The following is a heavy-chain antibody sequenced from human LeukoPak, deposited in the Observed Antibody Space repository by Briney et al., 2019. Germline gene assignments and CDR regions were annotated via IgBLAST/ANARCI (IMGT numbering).Heavy chain of an antibody. CDR1: GGSISSYY. D-gene: IGHD4-17*01. CDR3: ARKVTVTTPDDAFDI. CDR2: IYYSGST. Sequence: PSETLSLTCTVSGGSISSYYWSWIRQPPGKGLEWIGYIYYSGSTYYNPSLKSRVTISVDTSKNQFSLKLSSVTAADTAVYYCARKVTVTTPDDAFDIWGQGTMVTVSS. V-gene: IGHV4-59*01. J-gene: IGHJ3*02.